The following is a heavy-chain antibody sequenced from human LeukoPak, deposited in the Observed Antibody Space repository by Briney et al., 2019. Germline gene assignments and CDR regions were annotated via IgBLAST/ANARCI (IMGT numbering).Heavy chain of an antibody. CDR1: GFTFSTYW. J-gene: IGHJ3*02. D-gene: IGHD3-10*01. CDR3: ARDGNYRVPDDI. V-gene: IGHV3-30*02. Sequence: GGSLRLSCAASGFTFSTYWMHWVRQAPGKGLEWVTFIQYDAGNKYYADSVKGRFTISRDNSKNTLFLQMNSLRTEDTAVYFCARDGNYRVPDDIWGQGTMVTVSS. CDR2: IQYDAGNK.